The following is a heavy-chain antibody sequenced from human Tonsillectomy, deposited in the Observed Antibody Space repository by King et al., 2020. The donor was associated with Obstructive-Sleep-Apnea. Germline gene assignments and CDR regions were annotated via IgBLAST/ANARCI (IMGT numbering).Heavy chain of an antibody. CDR2: TSXDXXNK. Sequence: VQLVESGGGVVQPGRSLRLSCAGSGFXFGTYAMHWVRQAPGKGLEWVAFTSXDXXNKXYXESVKGRFTISRDISRNTLFLQMNSLRAEDTALYYCARXVXXYXXXXXFQYXGXGTLVTXXX. CDR3: ARXVXXYXXXXXFQY. V-gene: IGHV3-30-3*01. J-gene: IGHJ1*01. CDR1: GFXFGTYA.